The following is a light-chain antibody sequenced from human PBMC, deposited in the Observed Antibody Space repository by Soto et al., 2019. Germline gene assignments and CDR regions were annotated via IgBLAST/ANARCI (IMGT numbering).Light chain of an antibody. CDR2: KAS. CDR1: QSLSSW. V-gene: IGKV1-5*03. Sequence: DIQMTQSPSTLSASVGDRVAIICRASQSLSSWLAWYQQKQGKAPKLLIYKASSLESGVPSRFSGSGSGTEFTLTISSLQPDDFATYYCLQYNSYPWAFGQGTKVEIK. J-gene: IGKJ1*01. CDR3: LQYNSYPWA.